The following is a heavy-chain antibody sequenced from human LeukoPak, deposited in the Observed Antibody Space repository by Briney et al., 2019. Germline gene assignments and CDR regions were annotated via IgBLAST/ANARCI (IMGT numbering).Heavy chain of an antibody. V-gene: IGHV4-61*08. J-gene: IGHJ5*01. D-gene: IGHD6-19*01. CDR3: ARLGGSGWFDS. CDR1: GGSVGSGGSH. Sequence: KPSETLSLTCTVSGGSVGSGGSHWVWIQQPPGRGLEWIGYIYYNGNTNYNPSLESRVTISLDTSKNQFSLRLNSVTAADTAMYYCARLGGSGWFDSWGRGTLVTVSS. CDR2: IYYNGNT.